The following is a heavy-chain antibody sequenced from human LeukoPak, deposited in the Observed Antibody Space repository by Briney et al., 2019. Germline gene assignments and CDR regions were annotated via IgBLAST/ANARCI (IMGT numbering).Heavy chain of an antibody. CDR2: ISSSSSYI. V-gene: IGHV3-21*01. D-gene: IGHD1-14*01. J-gene: IGHJ6*03. CDR1: RFTFSSYS. CDR3: ARVGPWVNPDYYYYYMDV. Sequence: GGSLRLSCAASRFTFSSYSMNWVRQAPGKGLEWVSSISSSSSYIYYADSMKGRFTISRDNAKNSLYLQMNSLRAEDTAVYYCARVGPWVNPDYYYYYMDVWGKGTTVTVSS.